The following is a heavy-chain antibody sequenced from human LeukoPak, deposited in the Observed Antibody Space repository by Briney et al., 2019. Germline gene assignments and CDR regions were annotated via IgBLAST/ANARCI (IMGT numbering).Heavy chain of an antibody. CDR3: ARYGGLKGGSYSPTFDY. V-gene: IGHV4-34*01. D-gene: IGHD1-26*01. CDR2: INHSGST. CDR1: GGSFSGYY. Sequence: SETLSLTCAVYGGSFSGYYWSWIRQPPGKGLEWIGEINHSGSTNYNPSLKSRITISVDTSKNQFSLKLSSVTAADTAVYYCARYGGLKGGSYSPTFDYWGQGTLVTVSS. J-gene: IGHJ4*02.